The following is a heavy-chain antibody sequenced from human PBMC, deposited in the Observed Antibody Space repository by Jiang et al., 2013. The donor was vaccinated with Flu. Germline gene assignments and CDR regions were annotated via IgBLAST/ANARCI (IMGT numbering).Heavy chain of an antibody. D-gene: IGHD3-10*01. J-gene: IGHJ6*02. CDR2: IYSTGST. Sequence: GPGLVKPSQTLSLTCTVSGGSISSGGYYWSWVRQHPGKGLEWIGYIYSTGSTYYNPSLKSRVTISSDTSKNQFSLRLGSVTAADTGVYYCARDASESPSGRNYGMDVWGQGSTVTVSS. CDR1: GGSISSGGYY. CDR3: ARDASESPSGRNYGMDV. V-gene: IGHV4-31*03.